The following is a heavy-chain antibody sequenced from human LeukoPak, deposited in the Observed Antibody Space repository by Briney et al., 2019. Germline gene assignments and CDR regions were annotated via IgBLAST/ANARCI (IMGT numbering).Heavy chain of an antibody. V-gene: IGHV3-48*01. CDR2: ISSSGTTI. J-gene: IGHJ4*02. D-gene: IGHD5-12*01. Sequence: GGPLRLSGAASGFTFRTSGMNWVRKAPGKGLEWVSYISSSGTTISYAQSVKGRFTISRDNSKNTLYLQMNSLRAEDTAVYYCAKDLAHFDYWGQGTLVTVSS. CDR3: AKDLAHFDY. CDR1: GFTFRTSG.